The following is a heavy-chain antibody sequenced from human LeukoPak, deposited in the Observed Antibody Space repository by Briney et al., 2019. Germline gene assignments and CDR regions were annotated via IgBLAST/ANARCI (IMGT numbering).Heavy chain of an antibody. CDR2: IYSGGST. CDR1: GFTVSSNY. CDR3: ARGGVAVAGMDMDV. D-gene: IGHD6-13*01. V-gene: IGHV3-66*02. Sequence: GGSLRLSCAASGFTVSSNYMSWVRQAPGKGLEWVSVIYSGGSTYYADSVKGRFTISRDNSKNTLYLQMNSLRAEDTAVYYCARGGVAVAGMDMDVWGQGTTVTVSS. J-gene: IGHJ6*02.